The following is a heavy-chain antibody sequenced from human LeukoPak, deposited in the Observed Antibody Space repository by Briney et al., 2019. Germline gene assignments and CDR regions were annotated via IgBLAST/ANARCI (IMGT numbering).Heavy chain of an antibody. CDR1: GFTFSSYS. CDR3: ASLYSSSWYFDS. D-gene: IGHD6-13*01. J-gene: IGHJ4*02. Sequence: GGSLRLSCAASGFTFSSYSMNWVRQAPGKGLEWVSSISSSSSYIYYADSVKGRFTISRDNAKNSLYLQMNSLRAEDTAMYYCASLYSSSWYFDSWGQGTLVTVSS. V-gene: IGHV3-21*01. CDR2: ISSSSSYI.